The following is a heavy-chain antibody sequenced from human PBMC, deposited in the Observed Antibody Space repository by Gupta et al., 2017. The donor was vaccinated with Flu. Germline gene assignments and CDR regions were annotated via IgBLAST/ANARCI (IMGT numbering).Heavy chain of an antibody. CDR3: VRSALYGSPYHFES. D-gene: IGHD1-26*01. CDR1: GYTSTSRY. V-gene: IGHV1-45*02. CDR2: ITIYNGNT. Sequence: QMLLVQSGAEGRKTGSSAKISGKASGYTSTSRYLHWVRQVPGQSLEWMGWITIYNGNTDYALKFKDRLTITRETSLTAVYMDLDALSSDDSGIYYCVRSALYGSPYHFESWGQGTLLTVSS. J-gene: IGHJ4*02.